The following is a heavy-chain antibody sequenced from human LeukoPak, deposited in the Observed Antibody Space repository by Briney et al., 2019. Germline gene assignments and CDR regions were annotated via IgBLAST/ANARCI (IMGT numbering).Heavy chain of an antibody. V-gene: IGHV4-34*01. Sequence: GSLRLSCTASGFTFSIYAMNRARQPPGKGLEWIGEINHSGSTNYNPSLKSRVTISVDTSKNQFSLKLSSVTAADTAVYYCARVPRGYCSSTSCYYYYYGMDVWGQGTTVTVSS. CDR2: INHSGST. CDR3: ARVPRGYCSSTSCYYYYYGMDV. J-gene: IGHJ6*02. D-gene: IGHD2-2*01. CDR1: GFTFSIYA.